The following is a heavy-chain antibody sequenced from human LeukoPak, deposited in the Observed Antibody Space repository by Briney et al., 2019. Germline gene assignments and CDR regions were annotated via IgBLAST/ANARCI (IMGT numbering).Heavy chain of an antibody. Sequence: GGSLRLSCVASGFTFSNYAVSWVRQAPGKGLEWVSDISDSGSSTYYADSVKGRFTISRDNSKNTLYLQMHSLRAEDTAVYYCAKESMDLGIATGSRYYYYMDVWGKGTTVTVSS. V-gene: IGHV3-23*01. CDR2: ISDSGSST. J-gene: IGHJ6*03. CDR1: GFTFSNYA. CDR3: AKESMDLGIATGSRYYYYMDV. D-gene: IGHD6-13*01.